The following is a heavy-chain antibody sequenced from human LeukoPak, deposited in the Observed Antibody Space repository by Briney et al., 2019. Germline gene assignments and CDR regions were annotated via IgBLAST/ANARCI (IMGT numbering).Heavy chain of an antibody. Sequence: PSETLSLTCAVYGGSFSGYYWSWIRQPPGKGLEWIGEINHSGSTNYNRSRKSRVTISVDTSKNQFSLKLSSVTAPDTAVYYCARSSFLTMIHKRPFDYWGQGTLVTVSS. CDR1: GGSFSGYY. CDR3: ARSSFLTMIHKRPFDY. V-gene: IGHV4-34*01. J-gene: IGHJ4*02. D-gene: IGHD3-22*01. CDR2: INHSGST.